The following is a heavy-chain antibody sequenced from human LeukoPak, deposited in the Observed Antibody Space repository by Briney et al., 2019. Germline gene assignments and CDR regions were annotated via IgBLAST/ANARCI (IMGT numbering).Heavy chain of an antibody. D-gene: IGHD4-11*01. Sequence: SETLSLTCTVSGGSISGHYWSWIRQPPGRGLEWIGQIYYSGSTKYNPSLKSRVTISVDRSKNQFSLKLSSVTAADAAVYYCARDGYSNWYYFDHWGQGALVTVS. CDR3: ARDGYSNWYYFDH. V-gene: IGHV4-59*11. CDR2: IYYSGST. J-gene: IGHJ4*02. CDR1: GGSISGHY.